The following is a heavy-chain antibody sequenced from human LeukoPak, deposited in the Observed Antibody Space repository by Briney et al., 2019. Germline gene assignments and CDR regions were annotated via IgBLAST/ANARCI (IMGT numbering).Heavy chain of an antibody. V-gene: IGHV3-9*01. Sequence: GGSLRLSCAASGFTFDDYAMHWVRQAPGQGLEWVAGLSWNSHNINYADSAKGRFTISRDNANYSLYLQMDSLRPEDTALYYCAKDREWELLGGDAFDVWGQGTVVTVSS. D-gene: IGHD1-26*01. CDR2: LSWNSHNI. J-gene: IGHJ3*01. CDR1: GFTFDDYA. CDR3: AKDREWELLGGDAFDV.